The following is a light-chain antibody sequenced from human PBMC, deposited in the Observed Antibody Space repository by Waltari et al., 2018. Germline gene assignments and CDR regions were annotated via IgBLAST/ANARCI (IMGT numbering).Light chain of an antibody. CDR1: QSSSIY. Sequence: DIQMTQSPSSLSASVGDRVTITCRASQSSSIYLDWYQQKPGKAPKLLIYSASSLQSGVPSRFSGSGSGTDFTLTISSLQAEDVAVYYCHQYYYTPLTFGGGTKVEIK. V-gene: IGKV1-39*01. CDR3: HQYYYTPLT. J-gene: IGKJ4*01. CDR2: SAS.